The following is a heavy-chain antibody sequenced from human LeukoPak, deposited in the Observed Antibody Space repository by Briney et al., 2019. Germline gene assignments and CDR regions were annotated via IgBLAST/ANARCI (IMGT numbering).Heavy chain of an antibody. CDR1: GDSVTSTTYY. CDR2: IYNSGTT. D-gene: IGHD2-15*01. CDR3: ARGLGISGRFDY. V-gene: IGHV4-31*03. Sequence: SQTLSLTCTVSGDSVTSTTYYWTWIRRHPGQGLEWIGCIYNSGTTYYNPSLKSRVAISVDSSKNQFSLTLNPVTGADTAVYYCARGLGISGRFDYWGQGTLVTVSS. J-gene: IGHJ4*02.